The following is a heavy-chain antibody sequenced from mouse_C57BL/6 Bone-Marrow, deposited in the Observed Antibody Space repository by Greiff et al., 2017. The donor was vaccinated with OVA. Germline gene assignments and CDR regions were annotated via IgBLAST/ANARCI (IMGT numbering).Heavy chain of an antibody. CDR1: GFNFTDYY. CDR2: IDPENGDT. J-gene: IGHJ3*01. V-gene: IGHV14-4*01. CDR3: TTGGPWFAY. D-gene: IGHD3-3*01. Sequence: VQLKESGAELVRPGASVKLSCTASGFNFTDYYMHWVKQRPEQGLEWIGWIDPENGDTEYASKFQGKATITADTSSNTAYLQLSSLTSEDTAVYYCTTGGPWFAYWGQGTLVTVSA.